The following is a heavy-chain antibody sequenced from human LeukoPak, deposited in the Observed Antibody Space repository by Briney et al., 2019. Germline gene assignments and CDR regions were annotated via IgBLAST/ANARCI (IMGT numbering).Heavy chain of an antibody. CDR3: ARGGLAAAADDAFDI. CDR2: IYYSGST. V-gene: IGHV4-59*01. J-gene: IGHJ3*02. CDR1: GGSISSYY. D-gene: IGHD6-13*01. Sequence: PSETLSLTCTVSGGSISSYYWSWIRQPPGKGLEWIGYIYYSGSTNYNPSLKSRVTISVDTSKNQFSLKLSSVTAADTAVYYCARGGLAAAADDAFDIWGQGTMVTVSS.